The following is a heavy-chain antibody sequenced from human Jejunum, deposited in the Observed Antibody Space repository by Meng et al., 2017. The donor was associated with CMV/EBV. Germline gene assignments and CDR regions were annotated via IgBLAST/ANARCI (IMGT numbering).Heavy chain of an antibody. CDR2: VLQWGHT. D-gene: IGHD2-21*01. V-gene: IGHV4-4*02. J-gene: IGHJ4*02. Sequence: GSDSSSSNWWRWDSRREGRALGWMGEVLQWGHTNYTASIKRRSTKSLDKTRNQFSLSLSPVTAADTAVYYCARDHSVVRGVLDNWSQGTLVTVSS. CDR1: GSDSSSSNW. CDR3: ARDHSVVRGVLDN.